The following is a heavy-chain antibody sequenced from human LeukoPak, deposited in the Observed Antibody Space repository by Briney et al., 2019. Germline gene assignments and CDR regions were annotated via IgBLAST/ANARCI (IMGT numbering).Heavy chain of an antibody. Sequence: PGGSLRLSSAASGFTLSSYSMNWVRQAPGKGLEWVSSISSSSSYIYCADSVKGRFTISRDNAKNSLYLQMNSLRAEDTAVYYCARGRKRGSFDYWGQGTLVTVSS. V-gene: IGHV3-21*01. J-gene: IGHJ4*02. D-gene: IGHD3-10*01. CDR2: ISSSSSYI. CDR1: GFTLSSYS. CDR3: ARGRKRGSFDY.